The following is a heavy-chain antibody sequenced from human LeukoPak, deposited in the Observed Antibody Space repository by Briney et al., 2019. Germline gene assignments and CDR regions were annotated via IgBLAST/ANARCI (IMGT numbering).Heavy chain of an antibody. J-gene: IGHJ4*02. CDR2: ISGDGGST. CDR3: ARESERSGWYDY. D-gene: IGHD6-19*01. V-gene: IGHV3-43*02. Sequence: GGSLRLSSAAPGFIFDDYAIHWVRQAPGKGLEWVSLISGDGGSTFYADSVKGRFTISRDNSKNSLYLQMSSLRSEDTALYYCARESERSGWYDYWGQGTLVTVSS. CDR1: GFIFDDYA.